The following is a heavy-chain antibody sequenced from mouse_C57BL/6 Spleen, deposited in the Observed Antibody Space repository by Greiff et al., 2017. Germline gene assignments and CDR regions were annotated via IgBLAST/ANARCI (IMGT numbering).Heavy chain of an antibody. CDR2: INPSTGGT. J-gene: IGHJ2*01. D-gene: IGHD1-1*01. CDR1: GYSFTGYY. V-gene: IGHV1-42*01. Sequence: EVQLQQSGPELVKPGASVKISCKASGYSFTGYYMNWVKQSPEKSLEWIGEINPSTGGTTYNQKFKAKATLTVDKSSSTAYMQLKSLTSEDSAVYYCASFYDGRGGDYFDYWGQGTTLTVSS. CDR3: ASFYDGRGGDYFDY.